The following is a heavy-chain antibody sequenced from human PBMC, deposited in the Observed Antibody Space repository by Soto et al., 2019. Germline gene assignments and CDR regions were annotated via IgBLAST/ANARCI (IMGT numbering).Heavy chain of an antibody. Sequence: GGSLRLSCAASGFTFSSYEMNWVRQAPGKGLGWVSYISSSGSTIYYADSVKGRFTISRDNAKNSLYLQMNSLRAEDTAVYYCARDMLGVFTSAFDIWGQGTMVTVSS. CDR1: GFTFSSYE. J-gene: IGHJ3*02. D-gene: IGHD3-10*01. CDR3: ARDMLGVFTSAFDI. V-gene: IGHV3-48*03. CDR2: ISSSGSTI.